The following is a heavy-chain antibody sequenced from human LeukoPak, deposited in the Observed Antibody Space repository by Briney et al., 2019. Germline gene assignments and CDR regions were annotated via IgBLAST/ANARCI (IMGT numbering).Heavy chain of an antibody. Sequence: PGGSLRLSCVASGFIVNRNYMSWVRQAPGKGLEWVSGIFSGDSTYYADSVKGRFTISRDNSKNTLYLQINSLRAEDTAVYYCAKDHLPGIVVADRDYWGQGTLVTVSS. CDR3: AKDHLPGIVVADRDY. D-gene: IGHD6-19*01. V-gene: IGHV3-53*01. CDR2: IFSGDST. J-gene: IGHJ4*02. CDR1: GFIVNRNY.